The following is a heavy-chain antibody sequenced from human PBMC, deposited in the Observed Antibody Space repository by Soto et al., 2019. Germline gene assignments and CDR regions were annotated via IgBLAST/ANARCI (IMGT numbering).Heavy chain of an antibody. CDR2: INAGNGNT. CDR1: GYTFTSYA. V-gene: IGHV1-3*01. Sequence: ASVNVSCKASGYTFTSYALHWVRQAPGQRLEWMGWINAGNGNTKYSQKFQGRVTITRDTSASTAYMELSSLRSEDTAVYYCARAWVVVTAPDYWGQGPLVTVSS. D-gene: IGHD2-21*02. J-gene: IGHJ4*02. CDR3: ARAWVVVTAPDY.